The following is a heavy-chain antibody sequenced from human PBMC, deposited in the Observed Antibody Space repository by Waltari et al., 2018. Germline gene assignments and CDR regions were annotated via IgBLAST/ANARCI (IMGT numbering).Heavy chain of an antibody. V-gene: IGHV4-34*01. Sequence: QVQLQQWGAGLLKPSETLSLTCAVYGGSFSGYYWSWIRQPPGKGLEWIGEINHSGSTNYNPSLKSRVTISVDTSKNQFSLKLSSVTAADTAVYYCARSGSYVINYFDYWGQGTLVTVSS. CDR3: ARSGSYVINYFDY. D-gene: IGHD3-16*01. J-gene: IGHJ4*02. CDR1: GGSFSGYY. CDR2: INHSGST.